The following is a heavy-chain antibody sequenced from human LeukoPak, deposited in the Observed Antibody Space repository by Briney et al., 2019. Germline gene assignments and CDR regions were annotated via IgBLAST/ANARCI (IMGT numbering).Heavy chain of an antibody. CDR1: GGSISSYY. Sequence: PSETLSLTCTVSGGSISSYYWSWIRQPAGKGLEWIGRIYTSGSTNYNPSLKSRVTMSVDTSKNQSSLKLSSVTAADTAVYYCARGRDIVVVPAAMAGDAFDIWGQGTMVTVSS. V-gene: IGHV4-4*07. CDR3: ARGRDIVVVPAAMAGDAFDI. CDR2: IYTSGST. D-gene: IGHD2-2*01. J-gene: IGHJ3*02.